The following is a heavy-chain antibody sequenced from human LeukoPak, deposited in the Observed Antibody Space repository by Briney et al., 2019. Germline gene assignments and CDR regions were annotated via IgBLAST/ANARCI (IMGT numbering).Heavy chain of an antibody. J-gene: IGHJ6*02. CDR3: AREVVIVPDYYYYGLDV. D-gene: IGHD2/OR15-2a*01. Sequence: PGGSLRLSCAASGFTLSSYAMTWIRQAPGKGLEWISFISSSGDSLYYADSVEGRFTISRDNAQDSVYLQMNSLRAEDTAVYYCAREVVIVPDYYYYGLDVWGQGTTVTVSS. CDR1: GFTLSSYA. CDR2: ISSSGDSL. V-gene: IGHV3-11*01.